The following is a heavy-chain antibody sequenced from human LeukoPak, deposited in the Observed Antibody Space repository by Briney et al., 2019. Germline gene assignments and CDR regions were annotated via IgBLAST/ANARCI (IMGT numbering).Heavy chain of an antibody. CDR3: ARIGSPPAVAYAFDI. J-gene: IGHJ3*02. Sequence: KAGESLKISCKGSGYSFASYWIGWVRQMPGKGLEWMAIIYPDTSDTRYSPSFQGQVTISADKSISTAYLQWSSLKASDTAMYYCARIGSPPAVAYAFDIWGQGTMVTVSS. V-gene: IGHV5-51*01. CDR2: IYPDTSDT. CDR1: GYSFASYW. D-gene: IGHD6-19*01.